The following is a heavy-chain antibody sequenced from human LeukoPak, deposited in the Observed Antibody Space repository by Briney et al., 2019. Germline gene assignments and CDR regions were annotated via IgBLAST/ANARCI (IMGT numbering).Heavy chain of an antibody. D-gene: IGHD5-12*01. V-gene: IGHV3-30*18. CDR1: GFTFSSYG. J-gene: IGHJ4*02. Sequence: GGSLRLSCAASGFTFSSYGMHWVRQAPGKGLEWVAVISYDGSNKYYADSVKGRFTISRDNSKNTLYLQMNSLRAEDTAVYYCAKENYLYSGYDRPLDYWGQGTLVTVSS. CDR3: AKENYLYSGYDRPLDY. CDR2: ISYDGSNK.